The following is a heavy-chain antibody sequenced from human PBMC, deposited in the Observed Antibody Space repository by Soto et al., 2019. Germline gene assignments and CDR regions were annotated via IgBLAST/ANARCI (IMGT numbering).Heavy chain of an antibody. D-gene: IGHD6-13*01. V-gene: IGHV3-9*01. Sequence: EVQLVECGGGLVQPGRSLRLSCAASGFTFDDYAMQWVRQAPGKGLEWVSGISWYSGSIGYADTVKGLFTISRDNAKNFLYLQMNSLRGEDTALYCCAKDFSSSWYGGGNWFDPWGQGTPVPVPS. CDR2: ISWYSGSI. CDR3: AKDFSSSWYGGGNWFDP. J-gene: IGHJ5*01. CDR1: GFTFDDYA.